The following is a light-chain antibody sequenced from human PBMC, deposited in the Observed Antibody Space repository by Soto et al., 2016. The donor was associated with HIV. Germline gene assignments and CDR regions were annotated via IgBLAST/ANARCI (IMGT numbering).Light chain of an antibody. Sequence: DIQLTQSPSSLSASIGDTVSITCRASQDIFNYLAWYQQKPGEVPKLLIFAAISLQSGVPSRFSGRGSGTQFTLTISSLQPEDIGTYYCQKYNNDLTFGGGTKLEIK. J-gene: IGKJ4*01. CDR2: AAI. CDR1: QDIFNY. V-gene: IGKV1-27*01. CDR3: QKYNNDLT.